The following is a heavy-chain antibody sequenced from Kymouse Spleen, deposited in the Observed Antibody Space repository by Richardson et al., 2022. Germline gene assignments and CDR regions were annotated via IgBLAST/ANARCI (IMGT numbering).Heavy chain of an antibody. CDR3: AKDMRYDILTGYYKGYSSSHYYYYYGMDV. D-gene: IGHD3-9*01. Sequence: EVQLVESGGGLVQPGRSLRLSCAASGFTFDDYAMHWVRQAPGKGLEWVSGISWNSGSIGYADSVKGRFTISRDNAKNSLYLQMNSLRAEDTALYYCAKDMRYDILTGYYKGYSSSHYYYYYGMDVWGQGTTVTVSS. CDR2: ISWNSGSI. V-gene: IGHV3-9*01. J-gene: IGHJ6*02. CDR1: GFTFDDYA.